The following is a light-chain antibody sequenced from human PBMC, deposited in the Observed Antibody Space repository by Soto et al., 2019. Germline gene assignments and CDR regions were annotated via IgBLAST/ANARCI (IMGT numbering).Light chain of an antibody. CDR2: EVN. CDR1: TSDVGGYEY. J-gene: IGLJ3*02. V-gene: IGLV2-8*01. Sequence: QSALTQPPSASVSPGQSVTISCTGSTSDVGGYEYVSWYQQHPGKAPKLMLFEVNKRPSGVPNRFSGSKSGNTASLTVSVLQAADEASYYCRSFAGANLWVFGGGTKLNVL. CDR3: RSFAGANLWV.